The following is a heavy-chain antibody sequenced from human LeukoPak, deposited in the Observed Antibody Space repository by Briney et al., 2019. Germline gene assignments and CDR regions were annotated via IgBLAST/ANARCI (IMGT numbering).Heavy chain of an antibody. CDR1: GYTFRNFD. CDR3: ARCRRGYYMDV. J-gene: IGHJ6*03. V-gene: IGHV1-8*02. Sequence: ASVKVSCKASGYTFRNFDVNWVRQAPGQGLEWMAWMNPGSGDTGYEGKFQARLTMSRNTSITTASMVLSSLTSEDTAVYYCARCRRGYYMDVWGKGTTVIVSS. CDR2: MNPGSGDT.